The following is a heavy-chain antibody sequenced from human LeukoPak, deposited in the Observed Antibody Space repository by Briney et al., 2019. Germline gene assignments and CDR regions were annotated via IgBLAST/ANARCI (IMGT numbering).Heavy chain of an antibody. V-gene: IGHV3-23*01. D-gene: IGHD1-26*01. CDR3: AKDRSRADY. CDR1: GFTFSSYD. Sequence: GGSLRLSCAASGFTFSSYDMSWVRQAPGKGLEWVSAISGSGGRTYYADSVKGRFTISRDNSKNTLYLQMNNLRAEDTAVYYCAKDRSRADYWGQGTLVTVSS. J-gene: IGHJ4*02. CDR2: ISGSGGRT.